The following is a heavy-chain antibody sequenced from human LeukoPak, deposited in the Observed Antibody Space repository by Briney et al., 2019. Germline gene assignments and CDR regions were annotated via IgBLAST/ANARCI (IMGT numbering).Heavy chain of an antibody. CDR2: ISYDGSNK. CDR3: AKDRVTTVVTPAFDI. Sequence: PGRSLRLSCAASGFTFSSYGMHWVRQAPGKGLEWVASISYDGSNKYYVDSVKGRFTVSRDNSKSTLYLQMNSLRAEDTAVYYCAKDRVTTVVTPAFDIWGQGTMVTVSS. D-gene: IGHD4-23*01. V-gene: IGHV3-30*18. J-gene: IGHJ3*02. CDR1: GFTFSSYG.